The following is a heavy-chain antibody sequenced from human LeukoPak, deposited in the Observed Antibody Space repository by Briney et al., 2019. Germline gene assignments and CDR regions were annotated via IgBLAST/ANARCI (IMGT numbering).Heavy chain of an antibody. CDR1: GFTVSSNY. D-gene: IGHD6-13*01. J-gene: IGHJ4*02. CDR2: IYSGGST. V-gene: IGHV3-53*01. CDR3: ARGGYSSSWPFDY. Sequence: GGSLRLSCAAPGFTVSSNYMSWVRQAPGKGLEWVSVIYSGGSTYYADSVKGRFTISRDNSKNTLYLQMNSLRAEDTAVYYCARGGYSSSWPFDYWGQGTLVTVSS.